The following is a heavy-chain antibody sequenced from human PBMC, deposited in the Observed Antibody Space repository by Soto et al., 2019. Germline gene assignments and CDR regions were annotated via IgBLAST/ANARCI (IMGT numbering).Heavy chain of an antibody. CDR3: VKKRVAGSPSNSSLAS. CDR2: ISGTSDYI. Sequence: PGGSLRLSCAASGFTFSISSMNWVRQAPGKGLEWVSSISGTSDYISYADSVKGRFTISRDNAKNSLYLQMNSLRAEDTAVYFCVKKRVAGSPSNSSLASWGRGSLVTVSS. V-gene: IGHV3-21*01. D-gene: IGHD1-26*01. CDR1: GFTFSISS. J-gene: IGHJ2*01.